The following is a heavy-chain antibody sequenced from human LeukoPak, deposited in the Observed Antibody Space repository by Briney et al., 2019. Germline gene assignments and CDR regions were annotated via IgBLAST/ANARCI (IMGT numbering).Heavy chain of an antibody. Sequence: GGSLRLSCVGSEFTFSSYPMTWVRQAPGKGLEWVSAISVSGDDTYYADSVKGRFTISGDNSKNTLYLQMNSLRAGDTAVYYCAKYKVAVPGAFDHWGQGTLVTVSS. CDR1: EFTFSSYP. D-gene: IGHD1-1*01. CDR3: AKYKVAVPGAFDH. V-gene: IGHV3-23*01. J-gene: IGHJ5*02. CDR2: ISVSGDDT.